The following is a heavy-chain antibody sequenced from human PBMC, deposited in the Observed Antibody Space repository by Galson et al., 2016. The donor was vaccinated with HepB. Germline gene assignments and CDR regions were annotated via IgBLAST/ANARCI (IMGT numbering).Heavy chain of an antibody. Sequence: SETLSLTCTVSGGSVTSTSYYWAWIRQPPRKGLEWIGSLYYTGTTYYNTSLKSRVTISVDTSKNQFSLKLTSVTAADTAVYYCARRSGGSGNFYFDYWGQGTLVTVSS. D-gene: IGHD3-10*01. V-gene: IGHV4-39*01. CDR3: ARRSGGSGNFYFDY. CDR2: LYYTGTT. CDR1: GGSVTSTSYY. J-gene: IGHJ4*02.